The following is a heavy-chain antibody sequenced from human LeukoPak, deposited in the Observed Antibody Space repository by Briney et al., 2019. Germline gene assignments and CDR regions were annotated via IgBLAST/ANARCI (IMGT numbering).Heavy chain of an antibody. J-gene: IGHJ4*02. D-gene: IGHD3-10*01. CDR1: GGTFSGYY. Sequence: SETLSLTCAVDGGTFSGYYWSWIRQPPGKGLEWIGEINHSGSTNYNPSLKSRVTISVDTSKNQFSLKLSSVTAADTAVYYCARGGDYPFDYWGQGTLVTVSS. CDR3: ARGGDYPFDY. V-gene: IGHV4-34*01. CDR2: INHSGST.